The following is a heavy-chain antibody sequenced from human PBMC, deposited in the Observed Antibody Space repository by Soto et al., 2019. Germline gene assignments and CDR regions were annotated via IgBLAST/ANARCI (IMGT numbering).Heavy chain of an antibody. CDR3: ARGGYYDSSGYSQYPRPFDY. J-gene: IGHJ4*02. D-gene: IGHD3-22*01. CDR2: ISGSGGST. Sequence: GGSLRLSCAASGFTFSSYAMSWVRQAPGKGLEWVSAISGSGGSTYYADSVKGRFTISRDNAKNSLYLQMNSLRAEDTAVYYCARGGYYDSSGYSQYPRPFDYWGQGTLVTVS. CDR1: GFTFSSYA. V-gene: IGHV3-23*01.